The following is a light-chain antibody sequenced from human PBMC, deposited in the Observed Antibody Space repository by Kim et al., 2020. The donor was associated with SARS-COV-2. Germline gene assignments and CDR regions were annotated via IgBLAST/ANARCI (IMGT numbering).Light chain of an antibody. V-gene: IGKV1-9*01. CDR2: AAS. CDR1: QGISSY. CDR3: HQLNSYPRLT. Sequence: PFPQSQSFLSASVGDRVTITCRASQGISSYLAWYQQKPGKAPNHLIYAASTLQSWVPSRFSGSGSGTDFTLTISSLQPEDFATYYCHQLNSYPRLTFGGGTKLEF. J-gene: IGKJ4*01.